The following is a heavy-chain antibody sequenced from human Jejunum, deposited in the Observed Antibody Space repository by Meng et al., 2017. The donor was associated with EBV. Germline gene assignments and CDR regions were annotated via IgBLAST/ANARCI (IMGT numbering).Heavy chain of an antibody. CDR3: ARDKRGAGYCHDY. V-gene: IGHV3-20*01. CDR2: INWDGRRT. Sequence: VQLSVSGVVVVLSGGARDLSCVTSGFTIWDYGMNWVRQVPGKGLEWVANINWDGRRTGYADSVKGRFAISRDNAKNSLYLQMNSLRAEDTALYHCARDKRGAGYCHDYWGQGTLVTVSS. CDR1: GFTIWDYG. J-gene: IGHJ4*02. D-gene: IGHD2-2*03.